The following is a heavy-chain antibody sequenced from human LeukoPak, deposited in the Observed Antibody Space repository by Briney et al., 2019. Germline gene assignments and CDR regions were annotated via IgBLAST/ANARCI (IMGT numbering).Heavy chain of an antibody. J-gene: IGHJ4*01. D-gene: IGHD5-12*01. CDR1: GFSFNKVW. CDR2: IKSTTDGGTA. CDR3: TTAGIVAAVLRHY. Sequence: GGSLRLSCAASGFSFNKVWLNWVRQAPGRGLEWVGRIKSTTDGGTADYAAPVKGRFSISRDDSKNILYLQVNSLKTEDTAVYYCTTAGIVAAVLRHYWGKGTLVTVSS. V-gene: IGHV3-15*01.